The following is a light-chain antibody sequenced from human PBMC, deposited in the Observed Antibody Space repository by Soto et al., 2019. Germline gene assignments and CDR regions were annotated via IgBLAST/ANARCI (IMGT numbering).Light chain of an antibody. J-gene: IGKJ2*01. CDR2: DAS. CDR1: QSVSSY. V-gene: IGKV3-11*01. CDR3: QQRSNWPPYT. Sequence: EIVLTQSPATLSLSPGERATLSCRASQSVSSYLAWYQHKPGQAPRLLIYDASNRAADIPARFTGSGSVTDFTLTISRLEPEDFADYYCQQRSNWPPYTFGQGTKVEIK.